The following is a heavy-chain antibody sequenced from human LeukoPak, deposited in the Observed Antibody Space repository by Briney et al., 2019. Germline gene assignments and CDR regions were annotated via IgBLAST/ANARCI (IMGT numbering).Heavy chain of an antibody. J-gene: IGHJ5*02. D-gene: IGHD5-18*01. V-gene: IGHV4-34*01. CDR2: INHSGST. Sequence: SETLSLTCAVYGGSFSGYYLSWIRQPPGKGLEWIGEINHSGSTNYNPSLKSRVTISVDTSKNQFSLKLSSVTAADTAVYYCARAGYSYGPYNWFDPWGQGTLVTVSS. CDR3: ARAGYSYGPYNWFDP. CDR1: GGSFSGYY.